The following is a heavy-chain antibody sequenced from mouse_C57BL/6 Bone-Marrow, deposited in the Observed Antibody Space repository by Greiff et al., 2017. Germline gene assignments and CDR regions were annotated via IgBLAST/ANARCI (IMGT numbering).Heavy chain of an antibody. D-gene: IGHD1-1*01. J-gene: IGHJ1*03. CDR2: IDPANGNT. CDR1: GFNIKNTY. Sequence: EVQLVESVAELVRPGASVKLSCTASGFNIKNTYMHWVKQRPEQGLEWIGRIDPANGNTKYAPKFQGKATITADTSSNTAYLQLSSLTSEDTAIYYCARGHYGSSYDWYFDVWGTGTTVTVSS. CDR3: ARGHYGSSYDWYFDV. V-gene: IGHV14-3*01.